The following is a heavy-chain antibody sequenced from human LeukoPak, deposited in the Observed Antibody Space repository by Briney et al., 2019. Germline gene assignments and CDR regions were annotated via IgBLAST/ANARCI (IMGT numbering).Heavy chain of an antibody. CDR3: ARAKVVVIHFDAFDI. Sequence: GGSLRLSCAASGCTFSSYWMSWVRQAPGKGLEYVSAISSNGGSTYYANSVKGRFTISRDNSKNTLYLQMGSLRAEDMAVYYCARAKVVVIHFDAFDIWGQGTMVTVSS. J-gene: IGHJ3*02. D-gene: IGHD2-21*01. CDR1: GCTFSSYW. CDR2: ISSNGGST. V-gene: IGHV3-64*01.